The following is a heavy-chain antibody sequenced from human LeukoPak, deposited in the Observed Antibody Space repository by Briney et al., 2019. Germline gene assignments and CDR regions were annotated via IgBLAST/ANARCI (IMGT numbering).Heavy chain of an antibody. CDR1: GFTFSSYW. D-gene: IGHD2-2*01. CDR3: ASTRRGRPATVPKNYYYYYMDV. Sequence: PGGSLRLSCAASGFTFSSYWMSWVRQAPGKGLEWVANIKQDGSEKYYVDSVKGRFTISRDNAKNSLYLQMNSLRAEDTAVYYCASTRRGRPATVPKNYYYYYMDVWGKGTTVTVSS. V-gene: IGHV3-7*01. CDR2: IKQDGSEK. J-gene: IGHJ6*03.